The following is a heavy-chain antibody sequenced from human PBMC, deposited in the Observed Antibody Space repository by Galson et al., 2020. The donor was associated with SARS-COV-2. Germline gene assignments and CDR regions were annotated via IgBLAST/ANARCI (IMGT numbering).Heavy chain of an antibody. D-gene: IGHD3-22*01. CDR2: IYYSGST. J-gene: IGHJ3*02. CDR3: ARASGIPMIVVVLGAFDI. CDR1: GGSISSGGYY. Sequence: ASETLSLTCTVSGGSISSGGYYWSWIRQHPGKGLEWIGYIYYSGSTYYNPSLKSRVTISVDTSKNQFSLKLSSVTAADTAVYYCARASGIPMIVVVLGAFDIWGQGTMVTVSS. V-gene: IGHV4-31*03.